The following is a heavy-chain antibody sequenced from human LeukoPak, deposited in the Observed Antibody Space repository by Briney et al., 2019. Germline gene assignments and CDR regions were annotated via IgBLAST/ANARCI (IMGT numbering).Heavy chain of an antibody. D-gene: IGHD6-13*01. Sequence: PSETLSLTCAVYGGSFSGYYWSWIRQPPGKGLEWIGEINHSGSTNYNPSLKSRVTISVDTSKNQFFLKLSSVTAADTAVYYCARGPTAAAGGSFDIWGQGTMVTVSS. CDR2: INHSGST. V-gene: IGHV4-34*01. CDR3: ARGPTAAAGGSFDI. J-gene: IGHJ3*02. CDR1: GGSFSGYY.